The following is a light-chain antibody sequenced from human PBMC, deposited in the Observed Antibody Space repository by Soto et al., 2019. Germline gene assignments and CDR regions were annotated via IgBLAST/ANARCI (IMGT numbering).Light chain of an antibody. CDR2: GAS. Sequence: DLQMTQSPSSLSASMGDRVTVTCRASHDIGKSLAWYQQRPGKSPTLLIYGASTLQSGVPPRFSGSGSGRDFTLAISTLRPEDIATYYCQNYNSAPFIFGGGTKVEVK. V-gene: IGKV1-27*01. J-gene: IGKJ4*01. CDR1: HDIGKS. CDR3: QNYNSAPFI.